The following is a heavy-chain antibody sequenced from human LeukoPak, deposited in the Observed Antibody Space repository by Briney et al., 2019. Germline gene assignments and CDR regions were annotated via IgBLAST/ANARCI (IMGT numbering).Heavy chain of an antibody. CDR1: GYTFTSYG. J-gene: IGHJ4*02. D-gene: IGHD6-13*01. CDR3: ARIYRYSSSWLSGHFDY. V-gene: IGHV1-18*01. Sequence: ASVKVSCKASGYTFTSYGISWVRQAPGQGLEWMGWISAYNGNTNYAQKLQGRVTMTTDTSTSTAYMELRSLRSDDTAVYYCARIYRYSSSWLSGHFDYWGQGTLVTVSS. CDR2: ISAYNGNT.